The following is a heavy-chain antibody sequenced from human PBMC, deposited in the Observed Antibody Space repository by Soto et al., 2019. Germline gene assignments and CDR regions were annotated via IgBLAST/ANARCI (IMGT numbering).Heavy chain of an antibody. V-gene: IGHV6-1*01. D-gene: IGHD3-3*01. Sequence: QVQLQQSGPGLVKPSQTLSLTCAISGDSVSSNSAAWNWIRQSPSRGLEWLGRTYYRSKWYNDYAVSVKSRITINPDTSKNQFSLQLNSVTPEDTAVYYCARDRYYDFWSGTHYYYYYGMDVWGQGTTVTVSS. CDR1: GDSVSSNSAA. CDR2: TYYRSKWYN. CDR3: ARDRYYDFWSGTHYYYYYGMDV. J-gene: IGHJ6*02.